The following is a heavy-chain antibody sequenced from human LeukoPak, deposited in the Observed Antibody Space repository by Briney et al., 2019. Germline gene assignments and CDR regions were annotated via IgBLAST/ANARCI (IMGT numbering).Heavy chain of an antibody. CDR2: ISSSGSTI. CDR1: GFTFNNPW. CDR3: ARDLNLSY. J-gene: IGHJ4*02. V-gene: IGHV3-48*02. Sequence: GGSLRLSCAASGFTFNNPWMSWVRRAPGKGLEWVSYISSSGSTIYYSDSVKGRFTISRDNAKNSLCLQMNSLRDEVTAVYYCARDLNLSYWGQGTLVTVSS. D-gene: IGHD2/OR15-2a*01.